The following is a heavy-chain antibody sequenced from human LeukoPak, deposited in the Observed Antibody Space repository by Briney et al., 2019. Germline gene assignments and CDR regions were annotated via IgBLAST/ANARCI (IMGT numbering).Heavy chain of an antibody. J-gene: IGHJ4*02. D-gene: IGHD1-14*01. CDR2: IWYDGSNK. V-gene: IGHV3-33*08. CDR1: GFTFSSYG. Sequence: GGSLRLSCAASGFTFSSYGMHWVRQAPGKGLEWVAVIWYDGSNKYYADSVKGRFTNSRDNSKNTLYLQMNRLRVEDTAVYYCATDPAGIGSESYWGQGTLVTVSS. CDR3: ATDPAGIGSESY.